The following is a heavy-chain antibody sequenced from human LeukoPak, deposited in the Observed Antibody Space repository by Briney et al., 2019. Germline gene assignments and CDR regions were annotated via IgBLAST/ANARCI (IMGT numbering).Heavy chain of an antibody. Sequence: GGSLRLSCEASGFTFNTYSMNWARQAPGKGLEWVSSISSSSSYIYYADSVKGRFTISRDNAKNSLYLQMNSLRAEDTAVYFCARDASLDSSGYNHLEWNAFDIWGQGTMVTVSS. J-gene: IGHJ3*02. CDR3: ARDASLDSSGYNHLEWNAFDI. CDR1: GFTFNTYS. V-gene: IGHV3-21*01. D-gene: IGHD3-22*01. CDR2: ISSSSSYI.